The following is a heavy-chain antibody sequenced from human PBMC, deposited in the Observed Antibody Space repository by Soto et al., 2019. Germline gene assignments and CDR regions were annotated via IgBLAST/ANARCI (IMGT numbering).Heavy chain of an antibody. Sequence: QVQLVQSGAEVKKPGSSVTVSCKASGGTFSSSTISWVRQAPGRGLEWMGGIIPIFGTANYAQKFQGRVTITADESTSTAYMELSSLRSVDTAVYYCARGNHRWLQLWYFDLWGRGTLVTVSS. CDR1: GGTFSSST. V-gene: IGHV1-69*12. J-gene: IGHJ2*01. CDR2: IIPIFGTA. D-gene: IGHD5-12*01. CDR3: ARGNHRWLQLWYFDL.